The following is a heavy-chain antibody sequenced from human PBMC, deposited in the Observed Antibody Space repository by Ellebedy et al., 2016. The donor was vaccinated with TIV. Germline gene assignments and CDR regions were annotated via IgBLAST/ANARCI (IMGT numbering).Heavy chain of an antibody. Sequence: GESLKISCAASGFTFSNYAMSWVRQAPGKGLEWVSGIVGNGRLIYYADSVGGRFTISRDNSKSTLDLQMNSLRAEDTAVYFCAKDRTPGDGYWVFDYWGQGTLVTVSS. CDR1: GFTFSNYA. CDR3: AKDRTPGDGYWVFDY. D-gene: IGHD5-18*01. CDR2: IVGNGRLI. J-gene: IGHJ4*02. V-gene: IGHV3-23*01.